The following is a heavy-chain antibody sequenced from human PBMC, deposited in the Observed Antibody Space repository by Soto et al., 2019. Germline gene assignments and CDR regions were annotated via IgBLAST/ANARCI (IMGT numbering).Heavy chain of an antibody. CDR3: ARGARRDNWNYATVYYYGMDV. V-gene: IGHV4-34*01. Sequence: PSETLSLTCAVYGGSSIRYYWSWIRQPPGKGLEWIGEINHSGSTNYNPSLKSRVTISVDTSKNQFSLKLSSVTAADTAVYYCARGARRDNWNYATVYYYGMDVWGQGTTVT. J-gene: IGHJ6*02. CDR1: GGSSIRYY. CDR2: INHSGST. D-gene: IGHD1-7*01.